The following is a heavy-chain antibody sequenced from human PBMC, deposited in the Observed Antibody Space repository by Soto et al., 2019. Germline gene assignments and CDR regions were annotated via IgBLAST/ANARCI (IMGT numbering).Heavy chain of an antibody. Sequence: PSQTLSLTCAISGDSVSNNSAAGNWIRQSPSRGLEWLGRTYYRSKWYNDYAVSVKSRITINPDTSKNQFSLQLNSVTPEDTAVYYCARVSSSSWSPDDAFDIWGQGTMVTVS. CDR1: GDSVSNNSAA. J-gene: IGHJ3*02. CDR3: ARVSSSSWSPDDAFDI. CDR2: TYYRSKWYN. D-gene: IGHD6-13*01. V-gene: IGHV6-1*01.